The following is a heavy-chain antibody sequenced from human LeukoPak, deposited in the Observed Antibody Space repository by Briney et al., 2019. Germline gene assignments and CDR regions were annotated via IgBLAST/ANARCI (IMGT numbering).Heavy chain of an antibody. Sequence: GGSLRLSCAASGFTFSDYSMNWVRQAPGKGLEWVSSISRNSRHVYYGGSVWGRFTISRDDARNSLFLEMNSLRAEDMAVYYCVRDFMGMGCTTAYLHYWGQGTLVTVSS. V-gene: IGHV3-21*01. CDR3: VRDFMGMGCTTAYLHY. J-gene: IGHJ1*01. D-gene: IGHD1-1*01. CDR1: GFTFSDYS. CDR2: ISRNSRHV.